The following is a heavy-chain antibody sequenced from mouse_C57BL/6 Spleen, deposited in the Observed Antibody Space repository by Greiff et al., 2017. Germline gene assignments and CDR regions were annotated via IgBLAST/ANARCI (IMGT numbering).Heavy chain of an antibody. CDR1: GFTFSDYY. J-gene: IGHJ2*01. Sequence: EVQLVESEGGLVQPGSSMKLSCTASGFTFSDYYMAWVRQVPEKGLEWVANINYDGSSTYYLDSLKSRFIISRVNAKNILYLQMSSLKSEDTATYYCARGGRGKGYFDYWGQGTTLTVSS. V-gene: IGHV5-16*01. CDR3: ARGGRGKGYFDY. CDR2: INYDGSST. D-gene: IGHD1-1*02.